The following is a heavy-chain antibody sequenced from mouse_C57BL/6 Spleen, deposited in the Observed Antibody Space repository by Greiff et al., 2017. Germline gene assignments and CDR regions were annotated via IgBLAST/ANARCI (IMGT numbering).Heavy chain of an antibody. CDR1: GFTFSDYY. CDR3: ARLDSSGYNYYAMDY. D-gene: IGHD3-2*02. V-gene: IGHV5-12*01. Sequence: EVQLVESGGGLVQPGGSLKLSCAASGFTFSDYYMYWVRQTPEKRLEWVAYISNGGGSTYYPDTVKGRFTISRDNAKNTLYLQMSRLKSEDTAMYYCARLDSSGYNYYAMDYWGQGTSVTVSS. CDR2: ISNGGGST. J-gene: IGHJ4*01.